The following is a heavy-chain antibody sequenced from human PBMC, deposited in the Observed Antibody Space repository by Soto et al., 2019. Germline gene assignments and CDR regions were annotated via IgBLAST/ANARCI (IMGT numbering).Heavy chain of an antibody. D-gene: IGHD6-19*01. CDR3: ALIGYSSGWYYFDY. J-gene: IGHJ4*02. Sequence: ETLSLTCAVYGGSFSGYYWSWIRQPPGKGLEWIGEINHSGSTNYNPSLKSRVTISVDTSKNQFSLKLSSVTAADTAVYYCALIGYSSGWYYFDYWGQGTLVTVS. V-gene: IGHV4-34*01. CDR2: INHSGST. CDR1: GGSFSGYY.